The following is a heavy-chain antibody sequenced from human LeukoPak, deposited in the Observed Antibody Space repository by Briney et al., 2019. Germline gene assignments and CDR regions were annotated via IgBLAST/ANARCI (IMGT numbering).Heavy chain of an antibody. CDR1: GLTFSSYA. Sequence: GGSLRLSCTASGLTFSSYAMSWARQAPGKGLEWVSGISGSGFSTDYADSVKGRFTISRDNSKSTLYLQMNSLRAEDTAVYYCAKGLGAFDIWGQGTMVTVSS. V-gene: IGHV3-23*01. J-gene: IGHJ3*02. CDR3: AKGLGAFDI. CDR2: ISGSGFST. D-gene: IGHD3-16*01.